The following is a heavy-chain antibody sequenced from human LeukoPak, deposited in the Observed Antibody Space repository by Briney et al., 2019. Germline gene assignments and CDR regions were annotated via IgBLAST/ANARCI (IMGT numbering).Heavy chain of an antibody. CDR3: ARGKSRGSHIDY. CDR1: GGSISSYY. V-gene: IGHV4-59*08. D-gene: IGHD1-26*01. CDR2: IYYSGST. Sequence: SETLSLTCTVSGGSISSYYWSWIRQSPGKGLEWIGNIYYSGSTNYNTSLKSRVTLSLDTSKTQFSLKLRSVPAADTAVYYCARGKSRGSHIDYGGQGTLVTVSS. J-gene: IGHJ4*02.